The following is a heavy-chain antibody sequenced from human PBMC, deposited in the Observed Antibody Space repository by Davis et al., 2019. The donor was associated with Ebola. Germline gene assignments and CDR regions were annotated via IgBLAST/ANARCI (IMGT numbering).Heavy chain of an antibody. CDR1: GFTFDSYA. Sequence: PGGSLRLSCATSGFTFDSYAMSWVRQAPGKGLEWVSSIGGSSGATYYADSVKGRFTISRDNARDSLYLQMDSLRVEDTAIYYCARDAFSLSRYDTEDHWGQGTLVTVSS. CDR2: IGGSSGAT. CDR3: ARDAFSLSRYDTEDH. V-gene: IGHV3-21*01. J-gene: IGHJ4*02. D-gene: IGHD3-9*01.